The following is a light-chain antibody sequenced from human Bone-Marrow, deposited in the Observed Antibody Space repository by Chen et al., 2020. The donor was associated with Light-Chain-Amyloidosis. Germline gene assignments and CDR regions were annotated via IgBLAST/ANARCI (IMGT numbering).Light chain of an antibody. Sequence: SYELTQPPSVSVSPGQTARITCSGDDLPTKYAYWYQQKPGQAPVLGIHRDTERPSGISERFSGSSSGTTATLTISGVQAEDEADYLCQSADSSGTYEVIFGGGTKLTVL. CDR2: RDT. V-gene: IGLV3-25*03. CDR3: QSADSSGTYEVI. CDR1: DLPTKY. J-gene: IGLJ2*01.